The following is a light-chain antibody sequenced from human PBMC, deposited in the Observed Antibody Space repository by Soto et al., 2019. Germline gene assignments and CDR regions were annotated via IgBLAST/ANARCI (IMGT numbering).Light chain of an antibody. J-gene: IGLJ1*01. V-gene: IGLV2-14*01. CDR1: SSDVGGYNY. CDR3: SSYTISSTPGV. CDR2: DVS. Sequence: TQPASVAGSPGESITITCTGTSSDVGGYNYVSWYQRHPGKAPKLMIYDVSNRPSGVSNRFSGSKSGNTASLTISGLQAEDAADYYCSSYTISSTPGVFATGPRIPVL.